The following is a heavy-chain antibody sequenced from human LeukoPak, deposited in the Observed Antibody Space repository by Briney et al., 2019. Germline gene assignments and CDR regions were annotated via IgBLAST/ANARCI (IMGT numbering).Heavy chain of an antibody. V-gene: IGHV3-23*01. D-gene: IGHD7-27*01. CDR1: GFTVSSNY. CDR2: ISGSGGST. Sequence: GGSLRLSCAASGFTVSSNYMSWVRQAPGKGLEWVSAISGSGGSTYYADSVKGRFTISRDNSKNTLYLQMNSLRAEDTAVYYCAKDPWGLDGFDIWGQGTMVTVSS. J-gene: IGHJ3*02. CDR3: AKDPWGLDGFDI.